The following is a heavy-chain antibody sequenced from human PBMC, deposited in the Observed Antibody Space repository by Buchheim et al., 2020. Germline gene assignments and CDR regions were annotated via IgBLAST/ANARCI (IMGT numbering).Heavy chain of an antibody. CDR3: AKSRDGYNYGHF. CDR2: IYYDGSSK. CDR1: GFTFSSYG. J-gene: IGHJ4*02. D-gene: IGHD5-24*01. V-gene: IGHV3-33*06. Sequence: QVQLVESGGGAVQPGRSLRLSCAASGFTFSSYGMHWVRQAPGKGLEWVAAIYYDGSSKFYADAVKGRFTISSDNSKNTVHLQMNSLRAEDTAFYYCAKSRDGYNYGHFWGQGTL.